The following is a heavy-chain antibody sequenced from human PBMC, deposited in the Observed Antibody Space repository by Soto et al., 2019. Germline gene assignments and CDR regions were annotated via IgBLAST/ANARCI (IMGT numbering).Heavy chain of an antibody. Sequence: QVQLVESGGGVVQPGRSLRLSCAASGFTFSSYGMHWVRQAPGKGLEWVAVIWYDGSNKYYADSVKGRFTISRDNSKDTLYLQMNRRRAEDTAVYYCARETDSSSWYLSMHYWGQGTRVTVSS. D-gene: IGHD6-13*01. J-gene: IGHJ4*02. CDR3: ARETDSSSWYLSMHY. V-gene: IGHV3-33*01. CDR2: IWYDGSNK. CDR1: GFTFSSYG.